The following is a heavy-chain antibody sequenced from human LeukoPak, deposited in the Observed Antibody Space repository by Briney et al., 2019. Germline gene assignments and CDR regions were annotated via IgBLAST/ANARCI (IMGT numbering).Heavy chain of an antibody. CDR1: GFTFSSYW. CDR3: ARVSSTKVGAGDY. CDR2: IKQDGSEK. D-gene: IGHD1-26*01. J-gene: IGHJ4*02. V-gene: IGHV3-7*01. Sequence: GGSLRLSGAASGFTFSSYWMSWVRQAPGKGLEWVANIKQDGSEKYYVDSVKGRFTISRDNAKNSLYLQMNSLRAEDTAVYYCARVSSTKVGAGDYWGQGTLVTVSS.